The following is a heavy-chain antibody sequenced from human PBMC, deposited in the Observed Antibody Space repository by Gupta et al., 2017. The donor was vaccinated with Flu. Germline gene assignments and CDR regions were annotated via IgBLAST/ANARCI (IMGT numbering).Heavy chain of an antibody. CDR1: GFPFSSYA. Sequence: EVQLLESGGGLVQPGGSLGLSCAASGFPFSSYAMSWVRQAPGKGLEWVSAISGSGGSTYYADSVKGRFTISRDNSKNTLYLQMNSLRAEDTAVYYCAKAHYSKYQLLSDYYYGMDVWGQGTTVTVSS. D-gene: IGHD2-2*01. CDR3: AKAHYSKYQLLSDYYYGMDV. J-gene: IGHJ6*02. V-gene: IGHV3-23*01. CDR2: ISGSGGST.